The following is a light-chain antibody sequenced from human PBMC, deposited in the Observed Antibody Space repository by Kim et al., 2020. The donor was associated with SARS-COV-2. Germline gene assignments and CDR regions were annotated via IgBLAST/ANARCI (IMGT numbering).Light chain of an antibody. J-gene: IGKJ4*01. V-gene: IGKV3-20*01. CDR1: QRVTSKY. Sequence: EIVLTQSPGTLSLSPGERATLSCRASQRVTSKYLAWYQQKPGQAPRLLIYGASSRATGIPDRFGGSGSGTDFTLTITRLEPEDFAVYYCQQYGDSLLTFGGGTKVDIK. CDR2: GAS. CDR3: QQYGDSLLT.